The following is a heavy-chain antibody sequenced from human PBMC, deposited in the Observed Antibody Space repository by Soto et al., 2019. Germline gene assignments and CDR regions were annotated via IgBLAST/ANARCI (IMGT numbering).Heavy chain of an antibody. CDR3: MTLDYDDSRGFFPDVDY. V-gene: IGHV3-15*07. J-gene: IGHJ4*02. D-gene: IGHD3-22*01. CDR1: GFTFSLAW. CDR2: IKSMTDGGSA. Sequence: GSLRLSCKASGFTFSLAWINWVLQAPGKGLERGGRIKSMTDGGSADLAAPVKGRFSISRDDSKHSAFLQMDFLKTEDTAAYYCMTLDYDDSRGFFPDVDYWGQGALVTVSS.